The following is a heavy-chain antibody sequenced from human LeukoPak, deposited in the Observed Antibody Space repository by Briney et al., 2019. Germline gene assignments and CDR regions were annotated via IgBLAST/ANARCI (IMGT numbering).Heavy chain of an antibody. J-gene: IGHJ6*02. CDR2: IIPIFGTA. V-gene: IGHV1-69*13. CDR1: GGTFISYA. CDR3: ARGRVVIRFCGMDV. D-gene: IGHD3-3*01. Sequence: SVKVSCKASGGTFISYAISWVRQAPGQGLEWMGGIIPIFGTANYAQKFQGRVTITADESTSTAYMELSSLRSEDTAVYYCARGRVVIRFCGMDVWGQGTTVTVSS.